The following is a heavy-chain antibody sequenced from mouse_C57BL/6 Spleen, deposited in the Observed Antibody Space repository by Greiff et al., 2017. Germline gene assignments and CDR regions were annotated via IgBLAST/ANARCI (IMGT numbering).Heavy chain of an antibody. CDR2: IDPETGGT. Sequence: VQLQESGAELVRPGASVTLSCKASGYTFTDYEMHWVKQTPVHGLEWIGAIDPETGGTAYNQKFKGKAILTADKSSSTAYMDLRSLPSEDSAVYYCTRGYGSSYEDYWGQGTTLTVSS. CDR1: GYTFTDYE. J-gene: IGHJ2*01. D-gene: IGHD1-1*01. V-gene: IGHV1-15*01. CDR3: TRGYGSSYEDY.